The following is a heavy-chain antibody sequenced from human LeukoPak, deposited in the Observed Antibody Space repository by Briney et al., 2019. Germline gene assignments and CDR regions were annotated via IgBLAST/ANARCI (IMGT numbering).Heavy chain of an antibody. CDR2: IRSKAYGGTT. V-gene: IGHV3-49*04. D-gene: IGHD3-22*01. CDR1: GFTFGDYG. CDR3: TRGDYYDSSGYYFLFDY. Sequence: PGGSLRLSCTGSGFTFGDYGMSWVRQAPGKGLEWVGFIRSKAYGGTTEYAASVKGRFTISRDDSKSIAYLQMNSLKTEDTAVYYCTRGDYYDSSGYYFLFDYWGQGTLVTVSS. J-gene: IGHJ4*02.